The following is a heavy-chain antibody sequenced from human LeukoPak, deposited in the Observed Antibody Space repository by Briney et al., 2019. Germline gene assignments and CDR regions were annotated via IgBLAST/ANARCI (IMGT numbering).Heavy chain of an antibody. CDR3: AKVPFSVYYDSSGYYYYFDY. V-gene: IGHV3-23*01. J-gene: IGHJ4*02. CDR2: ICGSGAST. CDR1: GFTFSTYA. D-gene: IGHD3-22*01. Sequence: GGSLRLSCAASGFTFSTYAMSWVRQAPGKRLEWVSGICGSGASTYYADSVKGRFTISRDNSKNTLYLQMNSLRAEDTAVYYCAKVPFSVYYDSSGYYYYFDYWGQGTLVTVSS.